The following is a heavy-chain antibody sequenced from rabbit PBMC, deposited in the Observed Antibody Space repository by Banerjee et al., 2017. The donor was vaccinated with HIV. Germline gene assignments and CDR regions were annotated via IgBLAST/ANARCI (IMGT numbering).Heavy chain of an antibody. CDR3: ARGPADASDNWSYYFNL. D-gene: IGHD6-1*01. CDR2: ISTNSGSA. V-gene: IGHV1S45*01. CDR1: GFIFSDNYA. Sequence: QEQLVETGGGLVQPGGSLKLSCKASGFIFSDNYAMCWVRQAPGKGLEWIACISTNSGSAWYASWVNGRFTISKTSSTTVTLQMTSLTAADTATYFCARGPADASDNWSYYFNLWGPGTLVTVS. J-gene: IGHJ4*01.